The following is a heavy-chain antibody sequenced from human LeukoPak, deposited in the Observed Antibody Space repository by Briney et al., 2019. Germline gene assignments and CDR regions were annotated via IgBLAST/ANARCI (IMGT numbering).Heavy chain of an antibody. CDR2: ISSNGGST. J-gene: IGHJ4*02. Sequence: GGSLRLSCAAARFTFSSYAMHWVRQAPGKGLEYVSAISSNGGSTYYANSVKGRFTISRDNSKNTLYLQMGSLRAEDMAVYYCAREKGNGDYAPFDYWGQGTLVTVSS. CDR1: RFTFSSYA. D-gene: IGHD4-17*01. V-gene: IGHV3-64*01. CDR3: AREKGNGDYAPFDY.